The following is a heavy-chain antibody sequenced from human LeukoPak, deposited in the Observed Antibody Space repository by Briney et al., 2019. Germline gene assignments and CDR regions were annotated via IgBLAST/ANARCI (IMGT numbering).Heavy chain of an antibody. CDR3: ARMYYYDSSGYSQRGYYFDY. CDR1: GFTFSSYG. CDR2: IWYDGSNK. Sequence: PGGSLRLSCAASGFTFSSYGMHWVRQAPGKGLEWVAVIWYDGSNKYYADSVKGRFTISRDNSKNTLYLQMNSLRAEDTAVYYCARMYYYDSSGYSQRGYYFDYWGQGTLVTVSS. J-gene: IGHJ4*02. D-gene: IGHD3-22*01. V-gene: IGHV3-33*01.